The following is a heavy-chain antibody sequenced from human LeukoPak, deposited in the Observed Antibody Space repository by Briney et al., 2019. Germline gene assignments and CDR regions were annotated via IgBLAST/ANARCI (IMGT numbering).Heavy chain of an antibody. CDR3: ARGPATTEFDY. CDR2: ISSSSSTI. Sequence: GGSLRLSCAASGFTFSSYSMNWVRQAPGKGLEWVSYISSSSSTIYYADSVKGRFTISRDNAKNSLYLLMNSLRAEDTAVYYCARGPATTEFDYWGQGTLVTVTS. V-gene: IGHV3-48*04. J-gene: IGHJ4*02. CDR1: GFTFSSYS. D-gene: IGHD4-17*01.